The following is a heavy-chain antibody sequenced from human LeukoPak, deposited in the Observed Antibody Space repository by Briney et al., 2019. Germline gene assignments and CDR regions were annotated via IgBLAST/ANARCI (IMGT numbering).Heavy chain of an antibody. D-gene: IGHD1-1*01. Sequence: GGSLRLSCAASGFTFSSCAMSWVRQAPGKGLEWVSAIGTAGDTYYTGSVKGRFTISRENAKNSLYLQMNSLRAGDTAVYYCARVAKERVGGVYYFDYWGQGTLVTVSS. CDR2: IGTAGDT. V-gene: IGHV3-13*01. CDR3: ARVAKERVGGVYYFDY. CDR1: GFTFSSCA. J-gene: IGHJ4*02.